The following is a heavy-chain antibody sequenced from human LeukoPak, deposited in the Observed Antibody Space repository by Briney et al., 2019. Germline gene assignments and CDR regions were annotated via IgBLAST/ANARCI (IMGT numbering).Heavy chain of an antibody. CDR1: GGSISSSSYY. J-gene: IGHJ4*02. CDR2: IYYSGST. V-gene: IGHV4-39*07. Sequence: SETLSLTCTVSGGSISSSSYYWGWIRQPPGKGLEWIGSIYYSGSTYHNPSLKSRVTISVDTSKNQFSLKLSSVTAADTAVYYCARAPGEIAAAGNFPPIDYWGQGTLVTVSS. D-gene: IGHD6-13*01. CDR3: ARAPGEIAAAGNFPPIDY.